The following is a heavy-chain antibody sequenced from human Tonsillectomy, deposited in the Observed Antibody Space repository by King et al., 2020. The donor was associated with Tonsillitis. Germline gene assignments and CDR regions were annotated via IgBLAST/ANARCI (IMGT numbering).Heavy chain of an antibody. CDR2: IDWDDDK. V-gene: IGHV2-70*11. J-gene: IGHJ5*01. D-gene: IGHD3-22*01. CDR3: ARTEIYYYDSSGYDS. Sequence: VTLQESGPALVKPTQTLTLTCTFSGFSLSTSGMCVSWIRQPPGKALEWLARIDWDDDKYYSTSLKTRLTISKDTSKNQVVLTMTNMDPVDTATYYCARTEIYYYDSSGYDSWGQGTLVTVSS. CDR1: GFSLSTSGMC.